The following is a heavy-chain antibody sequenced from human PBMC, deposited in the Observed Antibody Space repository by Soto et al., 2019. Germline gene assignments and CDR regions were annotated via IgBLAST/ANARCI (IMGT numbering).Heavy chain of an antibody. D-gene: IGHD4-17*01. J-gene: IGHJ4*02. Sequence: LRLSCAASGFTFIAYAMSWVRQSPGKGLEWVSSITGGGVRTDYADSVKGRFTISRDNSKNTLYLDMSSLRAEDSALYYCAGRFADYVRFFDYCGQRALVTVSS. CDR2: ITGGGVRT. CDR1: GFTFIAYA. V-gene: IGHV3-23*01. CDR3: AGRFADYVRFFDY.